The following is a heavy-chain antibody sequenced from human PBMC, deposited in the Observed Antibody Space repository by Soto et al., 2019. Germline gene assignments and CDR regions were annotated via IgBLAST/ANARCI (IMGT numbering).Heavy chain of an antibody. Sequence: QVQLQESGPGLVKPSETLSLTCTVSGCSISSYYWSWIRQPPGKGLEWIGYIYYSGSTNYNPSLKRRVTISVDTSKNKFSLKLSSVTAADTAVYYCARAAGTWNWFDPWGQGTLVTVSS. D-gene: IGHD6-13*01. J-gene: IGHJ5*02. CDR1: GCSISSYY. CDR2: IYYSGST. V-gene: IGHV4-59*01. CDR3: ARAAGTWNWFDP.